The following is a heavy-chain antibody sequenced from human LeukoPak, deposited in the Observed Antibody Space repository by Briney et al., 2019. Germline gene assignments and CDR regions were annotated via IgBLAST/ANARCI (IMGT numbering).Heavy chain of an antibody. CDR1: GESSSDYY. CDR2: ITQSGIT. CDR3: ARGRAVYGSGLHP. J-gene: IGHJ5*02. V-gene: IGHV4-34*01. D-gene: IGHD3-10*01. Sequence: SETLSLTCAVYGESSSDYYWTWIRQPPGKGLEWIGEITQSGITNFNPSLKSRVTISVDTSKNHFSLNLSSVTAADTAVYYCARGRAVYGSGLHPWGQGTLVTVSS.